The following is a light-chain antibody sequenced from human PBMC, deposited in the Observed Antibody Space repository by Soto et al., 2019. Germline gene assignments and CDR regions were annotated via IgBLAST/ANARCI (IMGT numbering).Light chain of an antibody. CDR2: DAS. Sequence: DIQMTQSPSSLSASVGDRVTITCQASQDISNYLNWYQQKPGKAPKLLIYDASNLETGVPSRFSGSGSGTDFTFTISSLQPEDIATYYCQQYDKLPGGTFGQGTKLEIK. V-gene: IGKV1-33*01. J-gene: IGKJ2*01. CDR3: QQYDKLPGGT. CDR1: QDISNY.